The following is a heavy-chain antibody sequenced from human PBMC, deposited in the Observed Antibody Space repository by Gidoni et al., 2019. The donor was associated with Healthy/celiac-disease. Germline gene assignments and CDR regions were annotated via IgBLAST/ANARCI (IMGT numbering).Heavy chain of an antibody. V-gene: IGHV3-23*01. CDR3: AKDGRYGSGSYMGY. D-gene: IGHD3-10*01. Sequence: GRFTISRDNSKNTLYLQMNSLRAEDTAVYYCAKDGRYGSGSYMGYWGQGTLVTVSS. J-gene: IGHJ4*02.